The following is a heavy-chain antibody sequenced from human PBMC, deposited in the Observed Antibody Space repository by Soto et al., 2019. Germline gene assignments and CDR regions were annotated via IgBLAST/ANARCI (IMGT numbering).Heavy chain of an antibody. CDR2: INHSGST. J-gene: IGHJ4*02. D-gene: IGHD6-13*01. Sequence: SETLSLTCAVYGGSFSGYYWSWIRQPPGKGLEWIGEINHSGSTNYNPSLKSRVTISVDTSKNQFSLKLSSVTAADTAVYYCARRGSDSSSWYGAFFDYWGQGTLVTVSS. CDR3: ARRGSDSSSWYGAFFDY. V-gene: IGHV4-34*01. CDR1: GGSFSGYY.